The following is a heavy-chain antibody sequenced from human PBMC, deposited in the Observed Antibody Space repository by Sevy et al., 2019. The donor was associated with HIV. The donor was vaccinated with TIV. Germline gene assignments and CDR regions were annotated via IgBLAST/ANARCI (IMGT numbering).Heavy chain of an antibody. D-gene: IGHD6-19*01. CDR1: GASISSSGYY. J-gene: IGHJ4*02. CDR2: IRYSWST. CDR3: AGPILTYRSGWSYYDH. V-gene: IGHV4-39*01. Sequence: GSLRLSCTVSGASISSSGYYWGWIRQPPGKGLEWIASIRYSWSTYYNPSLRSRVTISADASKNQFSLKLNSVTAADTAVYYCAGPILTYRSGWSYYDHWGQGTVVTVSS.